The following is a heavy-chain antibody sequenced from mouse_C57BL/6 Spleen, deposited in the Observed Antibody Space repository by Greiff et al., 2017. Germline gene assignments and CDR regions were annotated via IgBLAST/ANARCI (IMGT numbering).Heavy chain of an antibody. J-gene: IGHJ3*01. Sequence: VQLQESGPGLVAPSQSLSITCTVSGFSLTSYGVDWVRQSPGKGLEWLGVIWGVGSTNYNSALKSRLSISKDNSKSQVFLKMNSLQTDDTAMYYCASDYYGSSYGGFAYWGQGTLVTVSA. V-gene: IGHV2-6*01. CDR2: IWGVGST. D-gene: IGHD1-1*01. CDR1: GFSLTSYG. CDR3: ASDYYGSSYGGFAY.